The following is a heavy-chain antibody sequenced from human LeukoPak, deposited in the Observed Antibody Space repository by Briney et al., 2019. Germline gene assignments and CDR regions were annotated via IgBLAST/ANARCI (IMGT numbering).Heavy chain of an antibody. Sequence: GGSLRLSCAASGFTFSSYAMHWVRQAPGKGLEYVSAISSNGGSTYYANSVKGRFTISRDNSKNTLYLQMGSLRAEDTAVYYCAKEGIAARRIDYWGQGTLVTVSS. D-gene: IGHD6-6*01. V-gene: IGHV3-64*01. CDR1: GFTFSSYA. J-gene: IGHJ4*02. CDR2: ISSNGGST. CDR3: AKEGIAARRIDY.